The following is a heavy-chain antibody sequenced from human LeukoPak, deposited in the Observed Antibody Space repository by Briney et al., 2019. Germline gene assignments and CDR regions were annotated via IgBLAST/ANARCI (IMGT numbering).Heavy chain of an antibody. CDR2: ISSSSSYI. CDR1: GFTFSSYS. Sequence: SGGSLRLSCAASGFTFSSYSMNWARQAPGKGLEWVSSISSSSSYIYYADSVKGRFTISRDNAKNSLYLQMNSLRAEDTAVYYCARVAIAAAGDFDYWGQGTLVTVSS. J-gene: IGHJ4*02. CDR3: ARVAIAAAGDFDY. D-gene: IGHD6-13*01. V-gene: IGHV3-21*01.